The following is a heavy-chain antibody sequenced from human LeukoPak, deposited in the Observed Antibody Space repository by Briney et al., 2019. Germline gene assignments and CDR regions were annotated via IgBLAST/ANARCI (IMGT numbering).Heavy chain of an antibody. CDR1: GFTFSNAW. CDR2: ISGSGGST. CDR3: AKDARIAVAPFDY. J-gene: IGHJ4*02. Sequence: GGSLRLSCAASGFTFSNAWMSWVRQAPGKGLEWVSAISGSGGSTYYADSVKGRFTISRDNSKNTLYLQMNSLRAEDTAVYYCAKDARIAVAPFDYWGQGTLVTVSS. V-gene: IGHV3-23*01. D-gene: IGHD6-19*01.